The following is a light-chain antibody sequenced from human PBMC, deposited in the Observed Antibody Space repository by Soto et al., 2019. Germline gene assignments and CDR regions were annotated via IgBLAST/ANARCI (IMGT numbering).Light chain of an antibody. CDR2: EGS. J-gene: IGLJ1*01. CDR1: SSYVGSYNG. V-gene: IGLV2-18*02. Sequence: QSALTQPPSVSGSPGQSVTISCTGTSSYVGSYNGVSWYQQPPGTAPKLIIYEGSTRPSGVPDRFSGSKSGNSASLTISGLQAEDEADYYCCSFAAGNTHVFGTGTRSPS. CDR3: CSFAAGNTHV.